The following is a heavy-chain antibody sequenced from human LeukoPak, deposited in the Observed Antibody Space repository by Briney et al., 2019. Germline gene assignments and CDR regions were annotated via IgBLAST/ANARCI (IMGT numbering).Heavy chain of an antibody. V-gene: IGHV4-34*01. D-gene: IGHD3-10*01. CDR1: GGSFSGYY. Sequence: SETLSLTCAVYGGSFSGYYWSWIRQPPGKGLEWIGEINHSGSTNYNPSLKSRVTISVDTSKNQFSLKLSSVTAADTAVYYCARGFSTMVRGGRWGQGTLVTVSS. J-gene: IGHJ4*02. CDR2: INHSGST. CDR3: ARGFSTMVRGGR.